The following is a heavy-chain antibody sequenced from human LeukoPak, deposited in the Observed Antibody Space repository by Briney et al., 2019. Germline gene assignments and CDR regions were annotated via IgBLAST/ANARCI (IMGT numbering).Heavy chain of an antibody. CDR1: GGSISSGGYY. J-gene: IGHJ4*02. CDR3: ARGADSSGYYSIFYFDY. V-gene: IGHV4-31*03. D-gene: IGHD3-22*01. Sequence: SQTLSLTCTVSGGSISSGGYYWSWIRQHPGKGLEWIGYIYYSGSTYYNPSLKSRVTISVDTSKNQFSLKLSSVTAADTAVYYCARGADSSGYYSIFYFDYWGQGTLVTVSS. CDR2: IYYSGST.